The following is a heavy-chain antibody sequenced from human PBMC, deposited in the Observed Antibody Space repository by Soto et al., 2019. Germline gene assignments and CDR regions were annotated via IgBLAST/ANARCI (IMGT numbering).Heavy chain of an antibody. CDR2: IYYSGST. V-gene: IGHV4-59*01. D-gene: IGHD3-22*01. CDR1: GGSISSYY. CDR3: ARGEYYYDSTGYYYAFDI. J-gene: IGHJ3*02. Sequence: NPSETLSLTCTVSGGSISSYYWSWIRQPPGKGLEWIGYIYYSGSTNYNPSLKSRVTISVDTSKNQFSLKLSSVTAADTAVYYCARGEYYYDSTGYYYAFDIWGQRTMVNV.